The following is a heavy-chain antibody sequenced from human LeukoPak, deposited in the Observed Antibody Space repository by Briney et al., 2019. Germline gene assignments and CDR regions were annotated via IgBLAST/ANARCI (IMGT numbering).Heavy chain of an antibody. V-gene: IGHV3-7*03. J-gene: IGHJ4*02. CDR1: GFTFSSYW. CDR3: ARARAYYYDSSGYPLDY. D-gene: IGHD3-22*01. Sequence: GGSLRLSCAASGFTFSSYWMSWVRQAPGKGLEWVANIKQDGSEKYYVDSVKGRFTISRDNAKNSLYLQMDSLRAEDTAVYYCARARAYYYDSSGYPLDYWGQGTLVTVSS. CDR2: IKQDGSEK.